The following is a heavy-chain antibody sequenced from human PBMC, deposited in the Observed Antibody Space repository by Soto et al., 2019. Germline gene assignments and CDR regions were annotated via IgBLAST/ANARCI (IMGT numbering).Heavy chain of an antibody. CDR3: AAEDIVLMVYAFDY. CDR2: IYNSGTT. Sequence: QVQLQESGPGLVRPSQTLSLTCSVSGGSLSSGDSYWSWIRQPPGKGLEWIGYIYNSGTTSYNPSLKSRVTTSADTSKNQFSLNLSSVTAADTAVYYCAAEDIVLMVYAFDYWGQGILVTVSS. D-gene: IGHD2-8*01. CDR1: GGSLSSGDSY. V-gene: IGHV4-30-4*08. J-gene: IGHJ4*02.